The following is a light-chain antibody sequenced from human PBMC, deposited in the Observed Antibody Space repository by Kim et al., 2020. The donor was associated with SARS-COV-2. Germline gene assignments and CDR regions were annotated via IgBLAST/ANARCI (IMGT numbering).Light chain of an antibody. J-gene: IGKJ2*01. Sequence: SGSIRDRVTNTCRASQTISTLLNLDQQKPGKAPKLLISAASSLASGVPSRFSGSGSGTDFTLTISSLQPEDFATYYCQQSHSTPYTFGQGTKLEI. CDR2: AAS. CDR3: QQSHSTPYT. V-gene: IGKV1-39*01. CDR1: QTISTL.